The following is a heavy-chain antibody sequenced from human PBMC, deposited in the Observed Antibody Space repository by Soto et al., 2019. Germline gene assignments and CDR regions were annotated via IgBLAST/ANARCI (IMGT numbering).Heavy chain of an antibody. Sequence: GGSLRLSCAASGFTFSSYAMSWVRQAPGKGLEWVSAISGSGGSTYYADSVKGRFTISRDNAKNSLFLQMNTLRTEDTAVYYCARDFATHCSGSTCYPYAYWGQGALVTVSS. V-gene: IGHV3-23*01. CDR1: GFTFSSYA. CDR3: ARDFATHCSGSTCYPYAY. CDR2: ISGSGGST. D-gene: IGHD2-15*01. J-gene: IGHJ4*02.